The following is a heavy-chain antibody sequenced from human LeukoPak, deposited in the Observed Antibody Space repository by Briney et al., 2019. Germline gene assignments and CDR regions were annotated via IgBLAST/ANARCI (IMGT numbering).Heavy chain of an antibody. D-gene: IGHD3-16*01. J-gene: IGHJ4*02. V-gene: IGHV3-23*01. CDR1: GFTFSNYG. CDR2: ISGGGDNT. CDR3: ARELKGGYFDY. Sequence: GGSLRLSCAASGFTFSNYGMSWVRQAPGKGLEWVSVISGGGDNTYYADSVKDRFTISRDNSKNMLFLQMNSLRAEDTAVYYCARELKGGYFDYWGQGTLVTVSS.